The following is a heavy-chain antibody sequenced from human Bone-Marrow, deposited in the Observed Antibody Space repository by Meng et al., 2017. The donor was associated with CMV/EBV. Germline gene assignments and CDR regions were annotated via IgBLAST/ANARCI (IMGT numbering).Heavy chain of an antibody. CDR2: INPNSGGT. V-gene: IGHV1-2*02. CDR3: ARWGKYQLLEGADY. J-gene: IGHJ4*02. CDR1: GYTFTGYY. Sequence: ASVKVSCKASGYTFTGYYMHWVRQAPGQGLEWMGWINPNSGGTNYAQKFQGRVTMTRDTSIGTAYMELSRLRSDDTAVYYCARWGKYQLLEGADYWGQGTLVTVSS. D-gene: IGHD2-2*01.